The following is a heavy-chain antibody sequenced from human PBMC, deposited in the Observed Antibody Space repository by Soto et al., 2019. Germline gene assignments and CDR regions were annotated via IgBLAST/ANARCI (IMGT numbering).Heavy chain of an antibody. J-gene: IGHJ4*02. D-gene: IGHD1-1*01. Sequence: QVQLVQSGAEVKKPGASVMVSCKTSGYTFTDFYINWVRQAPGQGLEWVGWINPNTGGTKPSQRFQGRVTLTRDTSITTAYMELTRLTSEDTAVYFCATQTGTVPNFADHCGQGTLVTVSS. CDR1: GYTFTDFY. CDR2: INPNTGGT. CDR3: ATQTGTVPNFADH. V-gene: IGHV1-2*02.